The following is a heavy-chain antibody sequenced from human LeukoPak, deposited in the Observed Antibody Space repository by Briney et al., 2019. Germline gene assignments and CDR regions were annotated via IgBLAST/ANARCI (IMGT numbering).Heavy chain of an antibody. CDR2: TYNSGST. CDR1: GDSISSLH. V-gene: IGHV4-59*08. J-gene: IGHJ4*02. Sequence: SETLSLTCTVSGDSISSLHWSWIRQPPGKRLEWIGSTYNSGSTNYNPSLKSRVTISVDTSKNQLSLKLNSVTAADTAVYYCARHGGTKITLVEVYYFDYWGQGILVTVSS. CDR3: ARHGGTKITLVEVYYFDY. D-gene: IGHD4-11*01.